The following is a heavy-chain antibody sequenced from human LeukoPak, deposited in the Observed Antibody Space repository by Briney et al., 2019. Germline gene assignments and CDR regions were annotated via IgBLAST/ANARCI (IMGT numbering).Heavy chain of an antibody. Sequence: ASVKVSCKASGYTFTSYGISWVRQAPGQGLEWMGWINPNSGGTNYAQKFQGRVTMTRDTSISTAYMELSRLRSDDTAVYYCARDVVGATKGNYYYYYMDVWGKGTTVTVSS. CDR3: ARDVVGATKGNYYYYYMDV. V-gene: IGHV1-2*02. D-gene: IGHD1-26*01. CDR1: GYTFTSYG. J-gene: IGHJ6*03. CDR2: INPNSGGT.